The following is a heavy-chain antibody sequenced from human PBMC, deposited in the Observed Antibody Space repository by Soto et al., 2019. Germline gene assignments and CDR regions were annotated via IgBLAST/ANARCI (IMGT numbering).Heavy chain of an antibody. D-gene: IGHD1-7*01. CDR3: ARSRTGTTCGGMDV. J-gene: IGHJ6*02. CDR2: IHSGGDT. CDR1: GFAVSSNY. Sequence: EVQLVESGGDLVQPGGSLRLSCAASGFAVSSNYMTWVRQAPGKGLEWVSVIHSGGDTHYADSVRGRFTISRDNSKNTLYLQRNSLRAEDTAVYYCARSRTGTTCGGMDVWGQGTTVTVSS. V-gene: IGHV3-66*01.